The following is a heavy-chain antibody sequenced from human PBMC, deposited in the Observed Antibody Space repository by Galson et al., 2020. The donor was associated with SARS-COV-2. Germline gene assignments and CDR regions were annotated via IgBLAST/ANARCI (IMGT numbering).Heavy chain of an antibody. CDR3: ARGDDIAVAGWLYYFGY. J-gene: IGHJ4*02. V-gene: IGHV3-48*02. D-gene: IGHD6-19*01. CDR1: GFTFSDYS. Sequence: TGGSLRLSCAASGFTFSDYSMNWVRQAPGKGLEWVSYISSNSNTIYYADSVEGRFTISRDNAQNSLYLQMNSLRDEDTAVYYCARGDDIAVAGWLYYFGYWGQGTQVTGSS. CDR2: ISSNSNTI.